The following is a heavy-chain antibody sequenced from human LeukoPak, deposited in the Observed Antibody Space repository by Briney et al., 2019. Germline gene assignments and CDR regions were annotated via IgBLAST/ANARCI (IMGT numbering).Heavy chain of an antibody. CDR1: GFTFDSYS. CDR2: ISSSSSYI. Sequence: PGGSLRLSCVASGFTFDSYSMNWVRQAPGKGLEWVSSISSSSSYIYYADSLKGRFTISRDNAKNSLYLQMNSLRAEDTAVYYCARVIGSGWTGDYWGQGTPVTVSS. V-gene: IGHV3-21*01. J-gene: IGHJ4*02. CDR3: ARVIGSGWTGDY. D-gene: IGHD6-19*01.